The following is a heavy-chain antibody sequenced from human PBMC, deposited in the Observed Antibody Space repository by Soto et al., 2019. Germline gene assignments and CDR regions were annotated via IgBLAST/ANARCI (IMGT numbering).Heavy chain of an antibody. Sequence: SLRLSCAASGFTFISYAMHCFLQSPVKVLEWVAVISYDGSNKYYADSVKGRFTISRDNSKNTLYLQMNSLRAEDTAVYYCARDFTHYYDSSGPFDYWGQGTLVTVSS. D-gene: IGHD3-22*01. CDR1: GFTFISYA. CDR2: ISYDGSNK. V-gene: IGHV3-30-3*01. J-gene: IGHJ4*02. CDR3: ARDFTHYYDSSGPFDY.